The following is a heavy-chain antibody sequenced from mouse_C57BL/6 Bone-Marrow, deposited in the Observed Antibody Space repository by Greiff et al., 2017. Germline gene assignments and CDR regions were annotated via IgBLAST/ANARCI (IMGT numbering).Heavy chain of an antibody. D-gene: IGHD2-4*01. CDR3: TPLYDYDGAWFAY. J-gene: IGHJ3*01. CDR1: GYTFTDYE. V-gene: IGHV1-15*01. Sequence: VQLQQSGAELVRPGASVTLSCKASGYTFTDYEMNWVKQTPVHGLEWIGAIDPETGGTAYNQKFKGKAILTADKSSSTAYMELRSLTSEDSAVYYCTPLYDYDGAWFAYWGQGTLVTVSA. CDR2: IDPETGGT.